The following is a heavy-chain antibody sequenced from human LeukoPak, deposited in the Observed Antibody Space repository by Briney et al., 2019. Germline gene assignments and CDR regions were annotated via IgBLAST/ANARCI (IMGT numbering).Heavy chain of an antibody. CDR3: AIVYGYYFDY. CDR1: GFTLSSYA. CDR2: ISGTGGST. Sequence: GGSLRLSCAASGFTLSSYAMSWVRQAPGKGLEWVSTISGTGGSTSYADSVKGRFTISRDNSKNTLYLQMNSLRADDTAVYYCAIVYGYYFDYWGQGTLVTVSS. J-gene: IGHJ4*02. D-gene: IGHD4-17*01. V-gene: IGHV3-23*01.